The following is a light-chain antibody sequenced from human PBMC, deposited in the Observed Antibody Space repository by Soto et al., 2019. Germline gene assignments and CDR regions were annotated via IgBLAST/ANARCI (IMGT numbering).Light chain of an antibody. CDR3: QQYNHWPRMLS. J-gene: IGKJ4*01. V-gene: IGKV3D-20*02. CDR1: QSVSSTY. Sequence: EIALTQSPGTLSLSPGQRATLSCRASQSVSSTYLAWYQQKPGQAPRLLIYDSFKRATGIPDRFSGSGSGTDFSLTIASLQSEDFAIYYCQQYNHWPRMLSFGGGTKVELK. CDR2: DSF.